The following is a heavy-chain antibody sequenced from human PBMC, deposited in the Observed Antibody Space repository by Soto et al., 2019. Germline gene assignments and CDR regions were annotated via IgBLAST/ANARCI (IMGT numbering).Heavy chain of an antibody. J-gene: IGHJ3*02. CDR2: IYYSGST. CDR3: ARPFPVPAANHDAFDI. D-gene: IGHD2-2*01. Sequence: SETLSLICTVSGGSISSSSYYWGWIRQPPGKGLEWIGSIYYSGSTYYNPSLKSRVTISVDTSKNQFSLKLSSVTAADTAVYYCARPFPVPAANHDAFDIWGQGTMVTVSS. CDR1: GGSISSSSYY. V-gene: IGHV4-39*01.